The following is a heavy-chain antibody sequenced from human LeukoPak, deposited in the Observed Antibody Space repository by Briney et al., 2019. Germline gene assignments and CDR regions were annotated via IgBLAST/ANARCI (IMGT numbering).Heavy chain of an antibody. CDR2: IYTSGST. CDR3: AREISGSYPGVYYYGLDV. Sequence: SETLSLTCTVSGGSISSYYWSWIRQPAGKGLEWIGRIYTSGSTNYNPSLKSRVTMSVDTSKNQFSLKLSSVTAADTAMFYCAREISGSYPGVYYYGLDVWGQGTTVTVSS. D-gene: IGHD1-26*01. CDR1: GGSISSYY. J-gene: IGHJ6*02. V-gene: IGHV4-4*07.